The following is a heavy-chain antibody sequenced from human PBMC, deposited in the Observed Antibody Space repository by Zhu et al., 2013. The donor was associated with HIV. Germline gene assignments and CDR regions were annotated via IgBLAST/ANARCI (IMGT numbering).Heavy chain of an antibody. Sequence: QVQLVQSGAEVKKPGASVKVSCKVSGYSLTKLSMHWVRQAPGKGLEWMGGFDPEDGDTVYAQRFQGRVTMTEDTSTSTAYMELRSLRSEDTAVYYCAVYSSPNYYYGMDVWGQGPRSSSP. CDR3: AVYSSPNYYYGMDV. J-gene: IGHJ6*02. V-gene: IGHV1-24*01. D-gene: IGHD6-6*01. CDR2: FDPEDGDT. CDR1: GYSLTKLS.